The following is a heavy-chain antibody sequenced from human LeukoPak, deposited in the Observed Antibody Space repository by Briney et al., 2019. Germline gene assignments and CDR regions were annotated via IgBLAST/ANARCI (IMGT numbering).Heavy chain of an antibody. CDR2: IWYDGSNK. V-gene: IGHV3-33*06. CDR3: AKDRYPYSSSSVHWFHP. CDR1: GFTFSSYG. J-gene: IGHJ5*02. Sequence: PGRSLRLSCAASGFTFSSYGMHWVRQAPGKGLEWVAVIWYDGSNKYYADSLKGRFTISRDNSKNMLYLQMNILRVEDTAVYYCAKDRYPYSSSSVHWFHPWGQGTLVTVSS. D-gene: IGHD6-6*01.